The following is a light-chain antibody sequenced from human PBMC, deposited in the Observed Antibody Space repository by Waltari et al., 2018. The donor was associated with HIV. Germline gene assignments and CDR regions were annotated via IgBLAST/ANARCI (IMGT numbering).Light chain of an antibody. V-gene: IGLV3-1*01. CDR2: QDT. J-gene: IGLJ2*01. CDR3: QAWDNSTAV. CDR1: NLGDKY. Sequence: SYELTQPPSVSVSTGLTASVTCSGDNLGDKYVCWYQQKPGRSPVLVLFQDTKRPSGIPERFSGSNSGNTATLTISGTQAVDEADYFCQAWDNSTAVFGGGTQLTVL.